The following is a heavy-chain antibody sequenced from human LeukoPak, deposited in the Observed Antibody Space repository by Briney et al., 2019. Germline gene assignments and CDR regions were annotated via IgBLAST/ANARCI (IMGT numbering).Heavy chain of an antibody. CDR2: ISGYNGDT. CDR3: ARDPTNTSGRYAYFDY. Sequence: ASVKVSCKASGYTFTHHGITWVRQAPGQGLEWMGWISGYNGDTHYAQNVQGRVTLTTDTSTSTAYMELRSLRSDDTAVYYCARDPTNTSGRYAYFDYWGQGTLVTVSS. V-gene: IGHV1-18*01. J-gene: IGHJ4*02. CDR1: GYTFTHHG. D-gene: IGHD6-19*01.